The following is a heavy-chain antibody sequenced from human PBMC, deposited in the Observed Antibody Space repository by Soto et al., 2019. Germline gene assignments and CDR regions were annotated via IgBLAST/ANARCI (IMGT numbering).Heavy chain of an antibody. CDR3: ARRAETNGWNGFGADKYYFDS. Sequence: QVQLVQSGAEVRKPGASVKVSCEASGYTFTSYDIYWVRQATGQGLEWMGWMNPNTGNSGYAQKFQGRVTMTSDTSISTAHMELSSLRSEDTAVYYCARRAETNGWNGFGADKYYFDSWGQGTLVTVSS. CDR2: MNPNTGNS. V-gene: IGHV1-8*01. D-gene: IGHD1-1*01. J-gene: IGHJ4*02. CDR1: GYTFTSYD.